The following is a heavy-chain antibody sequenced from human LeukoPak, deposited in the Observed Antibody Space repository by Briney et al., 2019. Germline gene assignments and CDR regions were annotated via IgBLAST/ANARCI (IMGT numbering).Heavy chain of an antibody. J-gene: IGHJ4*02. CDR3: AKALCSGGSCRSEFGRYFDY. V-gene: IGHV3-7*03. Sequence: PGGSLRLSCAASGFTFSSYWMSWVRQAPGKGLEWVANIKKEGSEQYYVDSVKGRFTISRDNAKNSLYLQMNSLSAEDTAVYYCAKALCSGGSCRSEFGRYFDYWGQGTLVTVSS. CDR2: IKKEGSEQ. CDR1: GFTFSSYW. D-gene: IGHD2-15*01.